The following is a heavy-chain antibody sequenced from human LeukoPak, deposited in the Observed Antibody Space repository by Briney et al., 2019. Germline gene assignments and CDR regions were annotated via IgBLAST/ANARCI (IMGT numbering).Heavy chain of an antibody. CDR2: ISGSTGRT. V-gene: IGHV3-23*01. J-gene: IGHJ4*02. CDR3: AKDQWLVLDY. Sequence: PGGSLRLSCAASGFTFSTYAMSWVRQAPGKGLEWVSAISGSTGRTYYADSVKGRFTISRDNSKNTLYLQMNSLRAEDTAVYSCAKDQWLVLDYWGQGTLVTVSS. D-gene: IGHD6-19*01. CDR1: GFTFSTYA.